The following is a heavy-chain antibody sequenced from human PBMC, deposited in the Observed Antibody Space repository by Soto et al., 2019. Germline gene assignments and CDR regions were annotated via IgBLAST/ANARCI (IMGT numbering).Heavy chain of an antibody. V-gene: IGHV1-18*04. D-gene: IGHD3-3*01. CDR1: VFTSSG. Sequence: QDQLVQSGAEVKKPGASVKVSCKASVFTSSGISWVRQAPGQRLEWMGWNSTHNGNTIYAQKFQGRVIMTMDTSTTTVYMELRSLRPDDTAVYLCAREGILGLFDAYDLWGQGTMVTVSS. CDR2: NSTHNGNT. J-gene: IGHJ3*01. CDR3: AREGILGLFDAYDL.